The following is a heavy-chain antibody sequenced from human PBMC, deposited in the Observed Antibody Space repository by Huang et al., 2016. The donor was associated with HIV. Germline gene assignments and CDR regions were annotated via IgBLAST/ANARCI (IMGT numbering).Heavy chain of an antibody. D-gene: IGHD4-17*01. Sequence: EVQLVESGGGLVKPGGSLRLSCAASGFTFSNAWMSWVRQAPGKGLEWVGRIKSKTDGGTTDYAEPVKGRFTISREDSKNTLYLQMNTLKTEDTAVYYCTTDRDYGDYVADAFDIWGQGTMVTVSS. J-gene: IGHJ3*02. CDR1: GFTFSNAW. V-gene: IGHV3-15*01. CDR2: IKSKTDGGTT. CDR3: TTDRDYGDYVADAFDI.